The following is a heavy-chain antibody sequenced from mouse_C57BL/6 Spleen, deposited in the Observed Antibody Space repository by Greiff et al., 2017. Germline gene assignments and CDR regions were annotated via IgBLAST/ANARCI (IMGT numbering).Heavy chain of an antibody. D-gene: IGHD2-1*01. CDR3: ASSPIYYGKGFAY. V-gene: IGHV1-82*01. Sequence: QVQLQQSGPELVKPGASVKISCKASGYAFSSSWMNWVKQRPGKGLEWIGRIYPGDGDTNYNGKFKGKATLTADKSSSTAYMQLSSLTSEDSAVYFCASSPIYYGKGFAYWGQGTLVTVSA. J-gene: IGHJ3*01. CDR2: IYPGDGDT. CDR1: GYAFSSSW.